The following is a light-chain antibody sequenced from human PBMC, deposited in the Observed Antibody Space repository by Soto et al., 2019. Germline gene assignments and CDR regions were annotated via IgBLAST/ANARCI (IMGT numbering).Light chain of an antibody. J-gene: IGKJ1*01. V-gene: IGKV3-20*01. CDR1: QSVSSSY. Sequence: EIVLTQSPGTRSLSQGERATLSCRASQSVSSSYLAWYQQKPGQAPRLLIYGASSRATGIPDRFSGSGSGTDFTRTISRLEPEDFAVYYCQQYGSSPCTFGQGTKVEIK. CDR2: GAS. CDR3: QQYGSSPCT.